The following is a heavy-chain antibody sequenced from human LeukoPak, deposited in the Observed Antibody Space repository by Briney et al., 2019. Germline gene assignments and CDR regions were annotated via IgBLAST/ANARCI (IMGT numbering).Heavy chain of an antibody. D-gene: IGHD3-22*01. CDR2: IYYSGST. CDR1: GGSISSSSYY. CDR3: AGLGVGYYDSSGYYPLQIDY. V-gene: IGHV4-39*01. J-gene: IGHJ4*02. Sequence: PSEILSLTCTVSGGSISSSSYYWGWIRQPPGKGLEWIGSIYYSGSTYYNPSLKSRVTISVDTSKNQFSLKLSSVTAADTAVYYCAGLGVGYYDSSGYYPLQIDYWGQGTLVTVSS.